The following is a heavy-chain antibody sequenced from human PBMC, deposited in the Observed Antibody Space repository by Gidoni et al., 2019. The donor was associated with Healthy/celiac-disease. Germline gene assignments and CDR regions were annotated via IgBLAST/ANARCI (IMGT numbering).Heavy chain of an antibody. J-gene: IGHJ4*02. CDR2: ISSSSSTI. V-gene: IGHV3-48*02. CDR1: GFPFSSYS. CDR3: AREPLYYYPHFDY. Sequence: EVQLVESGGGLVQPGGSLRLSCAASGFPFSSYSMNWVRQAPGKGLEWVSYISSSSSTIYYADSVKGRFTISRDNAKNSLYLQMNSLRDEDTAVYYCAREPLYYYPHFDYWGQGTLVTVSS. D-gene: IGHD3-10*01.